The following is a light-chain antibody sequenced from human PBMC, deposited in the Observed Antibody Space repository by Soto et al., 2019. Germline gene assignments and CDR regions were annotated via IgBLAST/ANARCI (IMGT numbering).Light chain of an antibody. V-gene: IGKV3-20*01. CDR3: QQYDSSSIT. J-gene: IGKJ5*01. CDR1: QSVSSSY. Sequence: PGERATLSCRASQSVSSSYLAWYQQKPGQAPRLLIYGASSRATGIPDRFSGSGSGTDFTLTISRLEPEDFVLYYCQQYDSSSITVGQGTRLEIK. CDR2: GAS.